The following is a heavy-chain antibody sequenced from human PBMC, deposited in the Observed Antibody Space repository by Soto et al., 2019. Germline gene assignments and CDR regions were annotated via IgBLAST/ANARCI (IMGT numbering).Heavy chain of an antibody. CDR1: GFTFKNYD. CDR3: AKNRQFRSYYESAGHYDN. D-gene: IGHD3-10*01. Sequence: EVELLESGGGLVQPGGSLRLSCVASGFTFKNYDMRWIRQAPGKGLEWVSGISGSGGVTYYADSVKGRFTISRDNSKHTLYLQMNSLRAEDTAIYYCAKNRQFRSYYESAGHYDNWGQGTLVTVSS. CDR2: ISGSGGVT. J-gene: IGHJ4*02. V-gene: IGHV3-23*01.